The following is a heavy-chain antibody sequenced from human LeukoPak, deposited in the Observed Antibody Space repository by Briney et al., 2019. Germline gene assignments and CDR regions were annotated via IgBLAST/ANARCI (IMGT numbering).Heavy chain of an antibody. J-gene: IGHJ5*02. CDR3: AGRNYDSRGLLDNWFDP. Sequence: SETLSLTCAVYGGSFSGYYWSWIRQPPGKGLEWIGEINRSGSTNYNPSLKSRVTISVDTSKNQFSLKLSSVTAADTAVYYCAGRNYDSRGLLDNWFDPWGQGTLVTVSS. CDR2: INRSGST. D-gene: IGHD3-22*01. CDR1: GGSFSGYY. V-gene: IGHV4-34*01.